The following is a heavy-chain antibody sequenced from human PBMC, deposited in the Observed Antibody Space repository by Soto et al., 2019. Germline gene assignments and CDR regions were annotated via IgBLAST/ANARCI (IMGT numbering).Heavy chain of an antibody. CDR2: INPSGGST. D-gene: IGHD6-6*01. J-gene: IGHJ4*02. CDR3: ASTVQLAPF. CDR1: GYTFTSYY. V-gene: IGHV1-46*01. Sequence: QVQLVQSGAEVKKPGASVKVSCKASGYTFTSYYMHWVRQAPGQGLEWMGIINPSGGSTSYAQKFQGRVTMTRDTSTSTVDMELSSMRSDDTAVYYYASTVQLAPFWGEGTLVIVSS.